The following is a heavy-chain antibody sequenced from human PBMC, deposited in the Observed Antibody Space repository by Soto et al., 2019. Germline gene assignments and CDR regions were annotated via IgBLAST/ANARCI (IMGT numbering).Heavy chain of an antibody. CDR2: IWYDGSNK. CDR3: ARERNYYDSSGPNYDMDV. D-gene: IGHD3-22*01. J-gene: IGHJ6*02. Sequence: GGSLRLSCAASGFTFSSYGMHWVRQAPGKGLEWVAVIWYDGSNKYYADSTKGRFTISRDNSKNTLYLQMNSLRAEDTAVYYCARERNYYDSSGPNYDMDVWGQGTTVTVSS. CDR1: GFTFSSYG. V-gene: IGHV3-33*01.